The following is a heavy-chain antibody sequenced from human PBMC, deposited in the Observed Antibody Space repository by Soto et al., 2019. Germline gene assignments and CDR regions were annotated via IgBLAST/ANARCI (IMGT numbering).Heavy chain of an antibody. Sequence: SQTLSLTFAISGDSVSSNSSAWNCIRQSPSRGLEWLGRTYYRSKWYNDYAVSVKSRITINPDTSKDQFSLQLNSVTPEDTAVYYCARDQEDYYGSGSYYDYWGQGTLVTVSS. CDR2: TYYRSKWYN. CDR3: ARDQEDYYGSGSYYDY. V-gene: IGHV6-1*01. CDR1: GDSVSSNSSA. J-gene: IGHJ4*02. D-gene: IGHD3-10*01.